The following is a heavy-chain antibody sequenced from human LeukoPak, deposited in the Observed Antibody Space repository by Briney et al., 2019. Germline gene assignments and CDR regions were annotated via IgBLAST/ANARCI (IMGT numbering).Heavy chain of an antibody. V-gene: IGHV3-23*01. CDR2: ISVGAEYI. CDR3: ASGPPFLKYFEY. CDR1: GFTFSTYV. J-gene: IGHJ4*02. Sequence: GGSLRLSCAASGFTFSTYVMNWFRQAPGKGLEWVSTISVGAEYIFYADSVKGRFTISRDDSNNALYLQMHSLRAEDMALYYCASGPPFLKYFEYWGQGTLVTVSS. D-gene: IGHD3-3*01.